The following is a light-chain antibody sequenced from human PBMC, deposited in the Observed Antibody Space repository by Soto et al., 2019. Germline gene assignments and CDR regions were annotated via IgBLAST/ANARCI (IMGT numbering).Light chain of an antibody. CDR2: DVR. J-gene: IGLJ2*01. CDR1: SSDIGGYNF. V-gene: IGLV2-11*01. Sequence: QSALTQPRSVSGSPGQSVTISCTGTSSDIGGYNFVSWYQQHPGKVPKLMIYDVRERPSGVPDRFSGSKSGNTASLTIAGLQAEDEADYYCCSYADTYTLVFGGGTKLTVL. CDR3: CSYADTYTLV.